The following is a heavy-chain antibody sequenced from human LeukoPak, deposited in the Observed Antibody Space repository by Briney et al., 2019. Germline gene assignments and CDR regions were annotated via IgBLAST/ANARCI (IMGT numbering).Heavy chain of an antibody. CDR1: GFTFSSYS. D-gene: IGHD2-2*01. J-gene: IGHJ6*03. Sequence: PGGSLRLSCAASGFTFSSYSMNWVRQAPGKGLEWVSSISSSSSYIYYADSVKGRFTISRDNAKNSLYLQMNSLRAEDTAVYYCARAPKGYCSSTSCRDYYYYYYMDVWGKGTTVTVSS. CDR2: ISSSSSYI. CDR3: ARAPKGYCSSTSCRDYYYYYYMDV. V-gene: IGHV3-21*01.